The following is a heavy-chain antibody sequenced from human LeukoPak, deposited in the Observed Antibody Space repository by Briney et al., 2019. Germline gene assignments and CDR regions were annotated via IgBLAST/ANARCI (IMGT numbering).Heavy chain of an antibody. CDR2: ISYDGSIK. J-gene: IGHJ4*02. CDR1: GFSFSSYG. CDR3: AKYSGSYYYPPNWDS. Sequence: PGRSLRLSCAASGFSFSSYGMHWVRQAPGKGLEWVALISYDGSIKYYADSVKGRFTLSRDYPKNTLYLQMNSLRAEDTAVYFCAKYSGSYYYPPNWDSWGQGTLVTVSS. D-gene: IGHD1-26*01. V-gene: IGHV3-30*18.